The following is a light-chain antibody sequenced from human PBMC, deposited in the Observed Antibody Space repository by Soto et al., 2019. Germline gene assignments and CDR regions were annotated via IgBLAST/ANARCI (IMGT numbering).Light chain of an antibody. CDR2: GAS. CDR3: QQYENYWT. CDR1: QSISSW. J-gene: IGKJ1*01. V-gene: IGKV1-5*01. Sequence: DIQMTQSPSTLSASVGDRVTITCRASQSISSWLAWYQQKPGKAPKLLIYGASNLDSGVPSRFSGSGSGTEFSLTISNLQPDDCATYYCQQYENYWTFGQGTKVDIK.